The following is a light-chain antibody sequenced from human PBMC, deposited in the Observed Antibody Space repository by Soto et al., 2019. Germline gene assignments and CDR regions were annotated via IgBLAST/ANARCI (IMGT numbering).Light chain of an antibody. J-gene: IGKJ2*01. V-gene: IGKV3-11*01. CDR3: QQRRNWPPYT. CDR1: QRVSSY. Sequence: EIVLTQSPSTLSLSPGERATLSCRASQRVSSYLAWYQQKPGQAPRLLIYDASNRATGIPARFSGSGSGTDFTLTISSLETEDFAVYYCQQRRNWPPYTFGQGTKLEIK. CDR2: DAS.